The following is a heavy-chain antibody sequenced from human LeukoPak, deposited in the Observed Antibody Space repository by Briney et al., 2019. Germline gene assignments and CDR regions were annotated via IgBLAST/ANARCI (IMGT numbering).Heavy chain of an antibody. Sequence: GGSLRLSCEASGFTFSSYAMSWVRQAPGKGLEWVSGIIDSGDITYYANSVKGRFTISRDNSKNTLYLQMNSLRAEDTAVYYCAKNRGGSYYSGSDYWGQGTLVTVSS. D-gene: IGHD1-26*01. CDR1: GFTFSSYA. CDR3: AKNRGGSYYSGSDY. CDR2: IIDSGDIT. J-gene: IGHJ4*02. V-gene: IGHV3-23*01.